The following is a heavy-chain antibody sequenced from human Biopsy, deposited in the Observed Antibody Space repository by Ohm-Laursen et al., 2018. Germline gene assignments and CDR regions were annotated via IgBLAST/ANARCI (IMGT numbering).Heavy chain of an antibody. CDR2: MHNSGST. CDR1: GDSISSSNFY. CDR3: VRHALRLGPKKNCFDT. Sequence: SETLSLTCTVSGDSISSSNFYWAWIRQPPGKGLEWIGSMHNSGSTYYNPSLKSRVTISIAASKNLFSLKLTSVTAADTTVYYCVRHALRLGPKKNCFDTWGQGTLVTVSS. J-gene: IGHJ5*02. D-gene: IGHD3-16*01. V-gene: IGHV4-39*01.